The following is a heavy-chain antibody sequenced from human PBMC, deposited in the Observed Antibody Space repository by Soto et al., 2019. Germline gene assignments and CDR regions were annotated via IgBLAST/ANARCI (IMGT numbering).Heavy chain of an antibody. V-gene: IGHV3-30*18. Sequence: QVQLVESGGGVVQPGRSLRLSCAASGFTFSSYGMHWVRQAPGKGLEWVAVISYDGSNKYYADSVKGRFTISRDNSKNTLYLQMNSLRAEDTAVYYCAKDLRVGALFSAFDIWGQGTMVTVSS. CDR1: GFTFSSYG. CDR3: AKDLRVGALFSAFDI. J-gene: IGHJ3*02. D-gene: IGHD3-9*01. CDR2: ISYDGSNK.